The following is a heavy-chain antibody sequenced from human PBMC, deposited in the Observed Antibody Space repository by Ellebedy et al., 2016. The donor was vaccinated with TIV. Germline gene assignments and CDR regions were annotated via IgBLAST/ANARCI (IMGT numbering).Heavy chain of an antibody. CDR3: ARQYYYSSSGLNWFDP. D-gene: IGHD3-22*01. V-gene: IGHV4-30-4*01. Sequence: MPSETLSLTCAVSGGSISSGDHYWSWVRQPPGKGLEWIGYVDYSGSTYYHPSLKSRVIISVDMSKNHLSLNLSSVTAADTAVYYCARQYYYSSSGLNWFDPWGQGTLVTVSS. CDR1: GGSISSGDHY. CDR2: VDYSGST. J-gene: IGHJ5*02.